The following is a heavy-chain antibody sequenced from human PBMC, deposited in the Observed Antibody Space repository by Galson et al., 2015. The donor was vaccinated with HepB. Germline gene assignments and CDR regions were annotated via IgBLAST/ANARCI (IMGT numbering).Heavy chain of an antibody. Sequence: SLRLSCAASGFTFSSYGMHWVRQAPGKGLERVAVISYDGSNKYYADSVKGRFTISRDNSKNTLYLQMNSLRAEDTAVYYCATHENYYDSSGFLERFDPWGQGTLVTVSS. CDR1: GFTFSSYG. J-gene: IGHJ5*02. CDR2: ISYDGSNK. V-gene: IGHV3-30*03. D-gene: IGHD3-22*01. CDR3: ATHENYYDSSGFLERFDP.